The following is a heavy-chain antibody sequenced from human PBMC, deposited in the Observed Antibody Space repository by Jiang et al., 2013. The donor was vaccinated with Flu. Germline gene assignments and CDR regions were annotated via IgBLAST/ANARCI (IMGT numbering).Heavy chain of an antibody. Sequence: SLTCSVSGGSLTSVDYYWSWLRQHPGRAWSGLGISITAGAPGTTVPEESNSLSVDTSKNQFSLIVNSVTAADTAVYYCATYGRSRETEYFQYWGQGTLGHRLL. CDR2: SITAGAP. D-gene: IGHD4-17*01. CDR1: GGSLTSVDYY. V-gene: IGHV4-31*03. CDR3: ATYGRSRETEYFQY. J-gene: IGHJ1*01.